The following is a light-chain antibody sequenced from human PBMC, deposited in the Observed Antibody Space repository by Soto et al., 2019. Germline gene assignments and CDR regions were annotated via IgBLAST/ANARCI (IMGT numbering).Light chain of an antibody. V-gene: IGKV3-15*01. Sequence: EIVMTQSPATLSVSPGERATLSCRTSQSVSSNLAWYQQKPGQAPRLLIYGASTRATGIPARFSGSGSGTVFTLTISSLQSADFAVYYCQQYNNWPPITFGQGTRLEIK. CDR3: QQYNNWPPIT. J-gene: IGKJ5*01. CDR1: QSVSSN. CDR2: GAS.